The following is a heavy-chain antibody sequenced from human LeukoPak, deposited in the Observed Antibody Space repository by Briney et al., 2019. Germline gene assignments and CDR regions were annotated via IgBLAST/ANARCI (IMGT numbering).Heavy chain of an antibody. Sequence: PGGSLRLSCVGSGVTSIAYALTWARQAPGKGLEWVSGISGGGVTTYYADSVKGRVTISRDNSKNTLYLQMNSLRADDTAIYYCARNQQLGGHSYYYYGMDVWGQGTTVTVSS. CDR2: ISGGGVTT. D-gene: IGHD3-16*01. V-gene: IGHV3-23*01. CDR3: ARNQQLGGHSYYYYGMDV. J-gene: IGHJ6*02. CDR1: GVTSIAYA.